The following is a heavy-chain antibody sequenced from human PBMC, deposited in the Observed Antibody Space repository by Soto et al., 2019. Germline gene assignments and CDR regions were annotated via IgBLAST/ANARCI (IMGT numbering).Heavy chain of an antibody. D-gene: IGHD3-10*01. J-gene: IGHJ6*02. Sequence: ASVEVSCKXSGYTFTSYYMHWVRQAPGQGLEWMGIINPSGGSTSYAQKFQGRVTMTRDTSTSTVYMELSSLRSEDTAVYYCARGTYGSGSYDISGYYYGMDVWGQGTTVTVSS. CDR2: INPSGGST. CDR1: GYTFTSYY. V-gene: IGHV1-46*01. CDR3: ARGTYGSGSYDISGYYYGMDV.